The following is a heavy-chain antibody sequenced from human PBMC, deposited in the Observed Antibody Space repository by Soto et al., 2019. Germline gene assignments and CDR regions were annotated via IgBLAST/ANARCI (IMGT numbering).Heavy chain of an antibody. V-gene: IGHV3-11*06. J-gene: IGHJ4*02. D-gene: IGHD2-8*01. CDR3: ARYAPPIDY. CDR1: GFTFSDYY. CDR2: ISSSSDYT. Sequence: QVQLVESGGGLVKPGGSLRLSCAASGFTFSDYYMSWIRQAPGKGLEWISYISSSSDYTNYADSVKGRFTISRDNAKNSLYLQMNSRRAEDTAVYYCARYAPPIDYWGQGTLVTVSS.